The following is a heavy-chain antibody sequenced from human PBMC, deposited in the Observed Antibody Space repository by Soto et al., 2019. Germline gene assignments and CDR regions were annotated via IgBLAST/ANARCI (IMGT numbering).Heavy chain of an antibody. Sequence: SETLSLTCTVSGGSISSSSYYWGWIRQPPGKGLEWIGSIYYSGSTYYNPSLKSRVTISVDTSKNQFSLKLSSVTAADTAVYYCARHSKRDGSDYWGQGTLVTVSS. CDR2: IYYSGST. D-gene: IGHD3-10*01. CDR1: GGSISSSSYY. J-gene: IGHJ4*02. CDR3: ARHSKRDGSDY. V-gene: IGHV4-39*01.